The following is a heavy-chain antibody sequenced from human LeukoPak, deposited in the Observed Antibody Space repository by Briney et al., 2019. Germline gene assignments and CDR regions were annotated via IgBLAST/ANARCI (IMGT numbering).Heavy chain of an antibody. CDR1: GGSISSSSYY. V-gene: IGHV4-39*07. D-gene: IGHD1-1*01. CDR3: ARGFGSPTTDNAFDI. Sequence: SETLSLTCTVSGGSISSSSYYWGWIRQPPRKGLEWIGSIYYSGSTYYNPSLKSRVTISVDTSKNQFSLKLSSVTAADTAVYYCARGFGSPTTDNAFDIWGQGTMVTVSS. J-gene: IGHJ3*02. CDR2: IYYSGST.